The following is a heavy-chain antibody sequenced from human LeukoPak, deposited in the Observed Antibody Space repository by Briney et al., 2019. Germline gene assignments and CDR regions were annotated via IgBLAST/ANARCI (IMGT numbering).Heavy chain of an antibody. CDR1: GYTFTGYY. J-gene: IGHJ3*02. D-gene: IGHD1-26*01. Sequence: ASVKVSCKASGYTFTGYYMHWVRQAPGQGLEWMGWINPNSGDTNYAQKFQGRVTMTRDTSISTAYMELSRLRSDDTAVYYCARDLGASVAFDIWGQGTMVTVSS. CDR3: ARDLGASVAFDI. V-gene: IGHV1-2*02. CDR2: INPNSGDT.